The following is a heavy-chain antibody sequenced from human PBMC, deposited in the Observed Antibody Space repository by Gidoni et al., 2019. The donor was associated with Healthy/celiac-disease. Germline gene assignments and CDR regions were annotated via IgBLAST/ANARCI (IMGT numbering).Heavy chain of an antibody. D-gene: IGHD2-21*01. Sequence: EVQLVESGGGLVQPGGSLRLSCAPSGFTFSSYSMNWVRQAPGKGLEWVSYISSSSSTIYYADSVKGRFTISRDNAKNSLYLQMNSLRDEDKAVYYCARDGGDGYITHDAFDIWGQGTMVTVSS. CDR1: GFTFSSYS. J-gene: IGHJ3*02. V-gene: IGHV3-48*02. CDR3: ARDGGDGYITHDAFDI. CDR2: ISSSSSTI.